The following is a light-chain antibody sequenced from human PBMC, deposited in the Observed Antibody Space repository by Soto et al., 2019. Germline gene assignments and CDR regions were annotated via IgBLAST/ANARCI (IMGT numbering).Light chain of an antibody. CDR1: SSDVGGYNH. Sequence: QSALTQPPSASGSPGQSVTISCTGTSSDVGGYNHVSWYQQHPGKAPKVVIYEVTKRPSGVPDRFSGSKSGNTASLTVSGLQAEDEADYYCQVWDSSRDHPGLFGGGTKLTVL. CDR2: EVT. J-gene: IGLJ2*01. V-gene: IGLV2-8*01. CDR3: QVWDSSRDHPGL.